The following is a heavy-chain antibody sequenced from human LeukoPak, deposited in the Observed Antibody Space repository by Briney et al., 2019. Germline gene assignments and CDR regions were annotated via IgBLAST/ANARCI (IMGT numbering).Heavy chain of an antibody. CDR3: ARHPGDGKSIAMPGDY. D-gene: IGHD6-19*01. V-gene: IGHV3-23*01. CDR2: ISLSGGST. J-gene: IGHJ4*02. Sequence: GGSLRLSCAASGFTFSNYAMSWVRQAPGKGLEWVSGISLSGGSTHYAESVKGRFTISRDNSKNTLYLQMSSLKASDTAMYYCARHPGDGKSIAMPGDYWGQGTLATVSS. CDR1: GFTFSNYA.